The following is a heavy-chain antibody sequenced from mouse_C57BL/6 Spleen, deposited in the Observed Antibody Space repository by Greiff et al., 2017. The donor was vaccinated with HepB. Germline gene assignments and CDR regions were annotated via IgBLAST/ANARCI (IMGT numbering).Heavy chain of an antibody. CDR2: INPNNGGT. V-gene: IGHV1-22*01. CDR1: GYTFTDYN. D-gene: IGHD2-3*01. CDR3: ASNYDGYYEYFDY. J-gene: IGHJ2*03. Sequence: EVQLQQSGPELVKPGASVKMSCKASGYTFTDYNMHWVKQSHGKSLEWIGYINPNNGGTSYNQKFKGKATLTVNKSSSTAYMELRSLTSEDSAVYYWASNYDGYYEYFDYWGQGTSLTVSS.